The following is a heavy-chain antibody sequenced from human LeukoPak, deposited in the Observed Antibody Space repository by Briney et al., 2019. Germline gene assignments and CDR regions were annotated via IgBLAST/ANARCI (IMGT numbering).Heavy chain of an antibody. CDR3: TRGYSGRRDN. Sequence: ASVKLSCKPSGYTFTSCDINWVRQTPGQGREWMGWMNTNRGNTRYGQSFQGRITMTRDISIGTAYMELSNLRSEDRGIYFCTRGYSGRRDNWGQGTLVTVSA. J-gene: IGHJ4*02. V-gene: IGHV1-8*01. CDR2: MNTNRGNT. D-gene: IGHD6-19*01. CDR1: GYTFTSCD.